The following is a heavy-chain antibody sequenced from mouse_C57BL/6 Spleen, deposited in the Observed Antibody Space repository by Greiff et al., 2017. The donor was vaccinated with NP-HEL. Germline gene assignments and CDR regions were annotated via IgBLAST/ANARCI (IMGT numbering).Heavy chain of an antibody. V-gene: IGHV1-7*01. J-gene: IGHJ2*01. CDR2: INPSSGYT. CDR3: ARITTVVAYYFDC. D-gene: IGHD1-1*01. CDR1: GYTFTSYW. Sequence: QVQLQQSGAELAKPGASVKLSCKASGYTFTSYWMHWVKQRPGQGLEWIGYINPSSGYTKYNQKFKDKATLTADKSSSTAYMQLSSLTYEDSAVYYCARITTVVAYYFDCWGQGTTLTVSS.